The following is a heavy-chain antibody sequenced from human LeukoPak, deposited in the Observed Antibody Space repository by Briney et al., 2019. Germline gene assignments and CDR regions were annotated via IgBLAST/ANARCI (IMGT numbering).Heavy chain of an antibody. J-gene: IGHJ4*02. CDR3: ARAGSGWYLYYFDY. CDR2: IKQDGGEE. CDR1: GFIFSTYW. Sequence: GGSLRLSCAASGFIFSTYWMSWVRKAPGKGLEWVANIKQDGGEEHYVDSVKGRFTISRDNAKNSLYLQMNSLRAEDTAVYYCARAGSGWYLYYFDYWGQGTLVTVSS. D-gene: IGHD6-19*01. V-gene: IGHV3-7*01.